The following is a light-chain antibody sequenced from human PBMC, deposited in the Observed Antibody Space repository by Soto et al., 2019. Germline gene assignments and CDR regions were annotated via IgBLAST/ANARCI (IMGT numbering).Light chain of an antibody. V-gene: IGKV3-20*01. J-gene: IGKJ4*01. CDR1: QSVGSY. CDR3: QQYQSLT. CDR2: GAS. Sequence: EIVLTQSPGTLSLSPGERATLSCRASQSVGSYLAWYQQKPGQAPRLLIHGASSRVTGIPDRFSGSGSGTDFTLTITRLEPEDFAVYYCQQYQSLTFGGGTKVEIK.